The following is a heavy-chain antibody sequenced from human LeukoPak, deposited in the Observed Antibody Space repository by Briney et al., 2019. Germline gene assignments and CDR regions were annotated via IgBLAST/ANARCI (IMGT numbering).Heavy chain of an antibody. V-gene: IGHV3-74*01. D-gene: IGHD2-21*01. CDR2: INSDGSTT. Sequence: GGSLRLSCAASGFTFSSSWIHWVRQAPGKGLVWVSRINSDGSTTNYADSVKGRFTISRDNAKNTLYLQMNSLRAEDTAVYYCARGGESVGIFDFWAEGTLLTVSS. CDR1: GFTFSSSW. J-gene: IGHJ4*02. CDR3: ARGGESVGIFDF.